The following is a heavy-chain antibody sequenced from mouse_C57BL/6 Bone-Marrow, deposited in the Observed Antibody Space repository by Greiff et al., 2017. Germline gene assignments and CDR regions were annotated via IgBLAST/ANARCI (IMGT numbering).Heavy chain of an antibody. D-gene: IGHD2-4*01. CDR3: ARKGTMINYAMDY. J-gene: IGHJ4*01. V-gene: IGHV2-2*01. Sequence: VMLVESGPGLVQPSQSLSITCTVSGFSLTSYGVHWVRQSPGKGLEWLGVIWSGGSTDYNAAFISRLSISKDNSKSQVFFKMNSLQADDTAIYYCARKGTMINYAMDYWGQGTSVTVSS. CDR1: GFSLTSYG. CDR2: IWSGGST.